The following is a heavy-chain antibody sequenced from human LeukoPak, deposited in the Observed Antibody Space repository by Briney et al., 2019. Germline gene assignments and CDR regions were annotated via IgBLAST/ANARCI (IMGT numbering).Heavy chain of an antibody. D-gene: IGHD3-3*01. Sequence: GGSPRLSCAASGFTFGNYAMNWVRLAPGKGLEWVSSISGSGGDTYFADSVKGRFTVSRDNSKNTMSLQMNSLRAEDTAVYYCAKSMSWRFYFDYWGQGTLVTVSS. V-gene: IGHV3-23*01. CDR2: ISGSGGDT. CDR1: GFTFGNYA. CDR3: AKSMSWRFYFDY. J-gene: IGHJ4*02.